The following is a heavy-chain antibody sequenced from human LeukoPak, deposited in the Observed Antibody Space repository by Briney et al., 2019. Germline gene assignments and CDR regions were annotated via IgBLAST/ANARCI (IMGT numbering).Heavy chain of an antibody. CDR3: ARDPLTPYDYYMDV. J-gene: IGHJ6*03. D-gene: IGHD3-9*01. V-gene: IGHV4-4*07. Sequence: SETLSLTCTVSGGSISSYYWSWIRQPAGKGLEWIGRIYTSGSTNYNPSLKSRVTMSVDTSKNQFSLKLSSVTAADTAVYYCARDPLTPYDYYMDVWGKGTTVTVSS. CDR1: GGSISSYY. CDR2: IYTSGST.